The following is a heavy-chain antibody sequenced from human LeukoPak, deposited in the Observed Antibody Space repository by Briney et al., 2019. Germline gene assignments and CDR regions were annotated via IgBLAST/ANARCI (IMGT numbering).Heavy chain of an antibody. J-gene: IGHJ4*02. D-gene: IGHD4-17*01. CDR1: GFTFSNYG. V-gene: IGHV3-21*01. CDR3: ARMHDYGDYSFDY. Sequence: GGSLRLSCAASGFTFSNYGMHWVRQAPGKGLEWVSSISSSSSYIYYADSVKGRFTISRDNAKNSLYLQMNSLRAEDTAVYYCARMHDYGDYSFDYWGQGTLVTVSS. CDR2: ISSSSSYI.